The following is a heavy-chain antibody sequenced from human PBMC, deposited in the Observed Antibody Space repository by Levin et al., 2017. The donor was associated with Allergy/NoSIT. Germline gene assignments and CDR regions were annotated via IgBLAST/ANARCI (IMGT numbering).Heavy chain of an antibody. Sequence: GESLKISCAASGFTFSGYTLNWIRQAPGKGLEWVSYISRGNSYTNYLDSVKGRFTISRDNAKNSLYLQMNSLRAEDTAIYYCARGRVPNDYWGQGTLVTVSS. J-gene: IGHJ4*02. CDR1: GFTFSGYT. D-gene: IGHD3-10*01. V-gene: IGHV3-11*05. CDR3: ARGRVPNDY. CDR2: ISRGNSYT.